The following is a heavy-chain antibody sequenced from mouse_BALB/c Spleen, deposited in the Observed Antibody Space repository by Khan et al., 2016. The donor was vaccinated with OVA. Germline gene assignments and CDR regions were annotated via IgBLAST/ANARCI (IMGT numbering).Heavy chain of an antibody. CDR3: VRCHGGY. D-gene: IGHD6-1*01. CDR2: INTYTGEP. V-gene: IGHV9-3-1*01. J-gene: IGHJ2*01. Sequence: QIQLVQSGPELKKPGETVKISCKASGYTFTNYVMNWVKQSPGKGLKWMGWINTYTGEPTYADDFKGRFAFYLETSASTAYLQINSLKTEDTATXSCVRCHGGYWGQGTTLTVSS. CDR1: GYTFTNYV.